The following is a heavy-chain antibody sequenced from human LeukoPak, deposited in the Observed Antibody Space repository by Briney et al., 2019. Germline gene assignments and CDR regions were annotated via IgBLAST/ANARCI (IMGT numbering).Heavy chain of an antibody. V-gene: IGHV3-23*01. J-gene: IGHJ3*02. CDR1: GFIFSSYA. D-gene: IGHD3-22*01. Sequence: GGSLRLSCAASGFIFSSYAMSWVRQAPGKGLEWVSSISGRGGNTYTTDSVKGRFTISRDNSKTTLYLQMNSLRAEDTAVYYCARDLAFYYYDSSGYFGAFDIWGQGTMVTVSS. CDR2: ISGRGGNT. CDR3: ARDLAFYYYDSSGYFGAFDI.